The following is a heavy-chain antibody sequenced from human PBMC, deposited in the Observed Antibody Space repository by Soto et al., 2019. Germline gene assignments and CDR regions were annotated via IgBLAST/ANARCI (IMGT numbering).Heavy chain of an antibody. D-gene: IGHD6-19*01. CDR2: ISGSGGST. Sequence: PGGSLRLSCAASGFTFSSYAMSWVRQAPGKGLEWVSAISGSGGSTYYADSVKGRFTISRDNSKNTLYLQMNSLRAEDTAVYYCAKDSSGWSLPDNWFDPWGQGTLVTVSS. V-gene: IGHV3-23*01. CDR3: AKDSSGWSLPDNWFDP. CDR1: GFTFSSYA. J-gene: IGHJ5*02.